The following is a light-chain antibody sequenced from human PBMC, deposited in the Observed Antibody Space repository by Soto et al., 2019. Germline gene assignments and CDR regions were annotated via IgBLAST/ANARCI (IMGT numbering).Light chain of an antibody. J-gene: IGKJ4*01. CDR1: QSVLYTSNNMNY. CDR2: WAS. CDR3: QQYYRTPLT. V-gene: IGKV4-1*01. Sequence: DIVMTQSPDSLAVSLGERATINCKSSQSVLYTSNNMNYLAWYQQKPGQPPQLLIYWASTRESGVPDRFSGSGSGTDFTLTISSLRAGDVAVYYCQQYYRTPLTFGGGTRVEIK.